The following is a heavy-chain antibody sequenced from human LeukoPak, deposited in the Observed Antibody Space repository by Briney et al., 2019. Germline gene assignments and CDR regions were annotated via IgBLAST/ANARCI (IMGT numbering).Heavy chain of an antibody. Sequence: PGGSLRLSCAASGFTFSDYYMSWIRQAPGKGLEWVSSISSSSSYVYYADSVKGRFTISRDNAKNSLYLQMNSLRAEDTAVYYCARAYYDSSGYYLHAPAYWGQGTLVTVSS. CDR2: ISSSSSYV. CDR1: GFTFSDYY. V-gene: IGHV3-11*06. CDR3: ARAYYDSSGYYLHAPAY. D-gene: IGHD3-22*01. J-gene: IGHJ4*02.